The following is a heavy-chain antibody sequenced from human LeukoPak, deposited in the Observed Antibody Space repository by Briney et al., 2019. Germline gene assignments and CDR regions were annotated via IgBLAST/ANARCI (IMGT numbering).Heavy chain of an antibody. J-gene: IGHJ4*02. V-gene: IGHV1-2*02. Sequence: ASVKVSCKTSGYTFATYFMHWVRQAPGQGLEWMGYIKPNSGVTNYAQKFRGRVTMTWDTSISTAYIELSGLTSYDTAIYYCARPTYCGSDCYFNFDYWGQGTLVTVSS. CDR3: ARPTYCGSDCYFNFDY. CDR2: IKPNSGVT. D-gene: IGHD2-21*02. CDR1: GYTFATYF.